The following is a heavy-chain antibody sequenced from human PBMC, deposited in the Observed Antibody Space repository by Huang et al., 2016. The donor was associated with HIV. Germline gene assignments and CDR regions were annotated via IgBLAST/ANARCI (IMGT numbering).Heavy chain of an antibody. D-gene: IGHD2-15*01. CDR3: ARGLTRYCSGGSCPLGY. Sequence: QVQLVQSGSELKKPGASAKVSCKASGYTFSNYAVSWVRQAPGQGLEWMGGLRPNTGNPTYAQDVTGRFGFSLDTSVTTAWLQISSLKAEDTAVYYCARGLTRYCSGGSCPLGYWGQGTLVTVSS. CDR2: LRPNTGNP. CDR1: GYTFSNYA. V-gene: IGHV7-4-1*02. J-gene: IGHJ4*02.